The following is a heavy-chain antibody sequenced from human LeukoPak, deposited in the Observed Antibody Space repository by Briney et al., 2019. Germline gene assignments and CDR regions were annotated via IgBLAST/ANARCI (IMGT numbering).Heavy chain of an antibody. CDR3: ARGDIVVVPAAPYFDY. V-gene: IGHV1-8*01. J-gene: IGHJ4*02. CDR1: GYTFTSYD. Sequence: ASVKVSCKASGYTFTSYDINWVRQATGQGLEWMGWMNPNSGNTGYAQKFQGRVTMTRNTSISTAYMELSSLRSEDTAVYYCARGDIVVVPAAPYFDYWGQGTLVTVSS. D-gene: IGHD2-2*01. CDR2: MNPNSGNT.